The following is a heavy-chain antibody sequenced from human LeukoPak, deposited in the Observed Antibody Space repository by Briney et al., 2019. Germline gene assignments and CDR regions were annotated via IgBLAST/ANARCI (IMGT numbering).Heavy chain of an antibody. CDR2: IILIFGTA. V-gene: IGHV1-69*13. J-gene: IGHJ6*02. CDR3: ASSWGYYDILTGPYYYGMDV. D-gene: IGHD3-9*01. Sequence: ASVKVSCKASGGTLRSYAISWVRQAPGQGLEWMGGIILIFGTAKYAQKFQGRVTITADESTSTAYMELSSLRSEDTAVYYCASSWGYYDILTGPYYYGMDVWGQGTTVTVSS. CDR1: GGTLRSYA.